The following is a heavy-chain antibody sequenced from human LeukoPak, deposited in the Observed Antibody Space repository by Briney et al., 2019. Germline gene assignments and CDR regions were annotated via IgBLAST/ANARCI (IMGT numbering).Heavy chain of an antibody. D-gene: IGHD5-18*01. CDR2: IYYSGST. Sequence: SETLSLTCTVSGGSISSYYWSWIRQPPGKGLEWIGNIYYSGSTNYNPSLKSRVTISVDTSKNQFSLKLSSVTAADTAVYYCARAQRGYSYGYGYYYYMDVWGKGTTVTVSS. J-gene: IGHJ6*03. CDR3: ARAQRGYSYGYGYYYYMDV. CDR1: GGSISSYY. V-gene: IGHV4-59*01.